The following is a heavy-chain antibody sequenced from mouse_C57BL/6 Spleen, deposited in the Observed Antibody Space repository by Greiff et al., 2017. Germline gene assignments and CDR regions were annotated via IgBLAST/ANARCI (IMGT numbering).Heavy chain of an antibody. CDR2: IWGDGST. J-gene: IGHJ3*01. Sequence: VKLMESGPGLVAPSQSLSITCPVSGFSLTSYGVSWVRQPPGKGLEWLGVIWGDGSTNYHSALISRLSISKDNSKSQVFLKLNSLQTDDTATYYCAKQGASLLRWGFAYWGQGTLVTVSA. CDR1: GFSLTSYG. D-gene: IGHD1-2*01. V-gene: IGHV2-3*01. CDR3: AKQGASLLRWGFAY.